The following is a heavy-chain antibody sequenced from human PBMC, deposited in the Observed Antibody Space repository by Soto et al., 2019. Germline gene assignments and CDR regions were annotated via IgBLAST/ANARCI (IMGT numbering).Heavy chain of an antibody. CDR1: GGTFSSYT. J-gene: IGHJ6*02. CDR2: IIPILGIA. V-gene: IGHV1-69*08. CDR3: AREDGYCSSTSCYLTGYYYGMDV. Sequence: QVQLVQSGAEVKKPGSSVKVSCKASGGTFSSYTISWERQAPGQGLEWMGRIIPILGIANYAQKFQGRVTITADKSTSTAYMELSSLRSEDTAVYYCAREDGYCSSTSCYLTGYYYGMDVWGQGTTVTVSS. D-gene: IGHD2-2*01.